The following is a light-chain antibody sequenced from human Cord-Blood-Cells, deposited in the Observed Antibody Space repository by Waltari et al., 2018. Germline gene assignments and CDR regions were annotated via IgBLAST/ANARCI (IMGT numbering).Light chain of an antibody. J-gene: IGLJ3*02. CDR3: GTWDSSLSAWV. V-gene: IGLV1-51*02. CDR1: SSNIGNNY. CDR2: ENN. Sequence: QPVLTQPPSVSAAPGQTVTISCSGSSSNIGNNYGSWYQQLPGTAPKLLIYENNKRPSGIPDRFSGSKSGTSATLGITGLQTGDEADYYCGTWDSSLSAWVFGGGTKLTVL.